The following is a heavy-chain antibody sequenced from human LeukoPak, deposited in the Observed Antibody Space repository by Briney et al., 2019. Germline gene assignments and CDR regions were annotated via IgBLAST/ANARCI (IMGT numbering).Heavy chain of an antibody. CDR1: GFTFNNYT. CDR3: ARDQLRFFDWFVNWFDT. V-gene: IGHV3-21*01. J-gene: IGHJ5*02. Sequence: GGSLRLSCAASGFTFNNYTMNWVPQAPGKGLEWVSSISSSSTYIYYADSVKGRFTISRDNAKNSLYLQMNSLRAEDTAVYYCARDQLRFFDWFVNWFDTWGQGTLVTVSS. D-gene: IGHD3-9*01. CDR2: ISSSSTYI.